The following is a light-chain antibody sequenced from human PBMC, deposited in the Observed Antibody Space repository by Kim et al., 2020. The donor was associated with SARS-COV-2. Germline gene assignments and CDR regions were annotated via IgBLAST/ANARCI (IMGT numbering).Light chain of an antibody. Sequence: LYPGEITTLCCSASQSVSSYLAWYQQKPGQAPRLLIYDASNRATGIPARFSGSGSGTDFTLTISSLEPEDFAVYYCQQRSNWPLTFGGGTKVDIK. V-gene: IGKV3-11*01. J-gene: IGKJ4*01. CDR3: QQRSNWPLT. CDR1: QSVSSY. CDR2: DAS.